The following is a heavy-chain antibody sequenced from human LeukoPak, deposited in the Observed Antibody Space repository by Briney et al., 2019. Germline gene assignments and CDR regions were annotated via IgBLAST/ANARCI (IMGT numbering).Heavy chain of an antibody. V-gene: IGHV1-8*01. CDR1: GHPFTTYE. CDR2: VHPDTGYA. J-gene: IGHJ5*02. Sequence: ASVKVSFKTSGHPFTTYEINWVRQAAGQGLEWMGWVHPDTGYADYAQKFQGRVTMTSDTSISTDYMELSSLRSDDTGVYFCARGPRNDTWGQGTLVTVAS. CDR3: ARGPRNDT.